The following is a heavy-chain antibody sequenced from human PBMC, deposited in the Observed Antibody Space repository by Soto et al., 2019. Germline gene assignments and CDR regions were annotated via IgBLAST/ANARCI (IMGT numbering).Heavy chain of an antibody. CDR3: ARAVGYYDFWRPPEYYYYGMDV. J-gene: IGHJ6*02. V-gene: IGHV1-69*01. D-gene: IGHD3-3*01. Sequence: QVQLVQSGAEVKKPGSSVKVSCKASGGTFSSYAISWVRQAPGQGLEWMGGIIPIFGTANYAQKFQGRVTITADEYTSTAYMELSSLRSEDTAVYYCARAVGYYDFWRPPEYYYYGMDVWGQGTTVTVSS. CDR1: GGTFSSYA. CDR2: IIPIFGTA.